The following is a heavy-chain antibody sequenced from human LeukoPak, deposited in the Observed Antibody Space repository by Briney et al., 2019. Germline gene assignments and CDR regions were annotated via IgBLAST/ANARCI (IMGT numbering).Heavy chain of an antibody. V-gene: IGHV4-4*09. J-gene: IGHJ5*02. CDR2: IYTSGST. D-gene: IGHD6-19*01. CDR1: GGSISSYY. CDR3: VRTWAVAGGWFDP. Sequence: SETLSLTCTVSGGSISSYYWSWIRQPPGKGLEWIGYIYTSGSTNYNPSLKSRVTISVDTSKNQFSLKLSSVTAADTAVYYCVRTWAVAGGWFDPWGQGTLVTVSS.